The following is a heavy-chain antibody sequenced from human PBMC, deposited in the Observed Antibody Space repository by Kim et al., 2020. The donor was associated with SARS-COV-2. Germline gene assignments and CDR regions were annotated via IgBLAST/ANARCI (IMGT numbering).Heavy chain of an antibody. CDR2: INHSGST. CDR1: GGSFSGYY. D-gene: IGHD3-3*01. V-gene: IGHV4-34*01. J-gene: IGHJ3*02. Sequence: SETLSLTCAVYGGSFSGYYWSWIRQPPGKGLEWIGEINHSGSTNYNPSLKSRVTISVDTSKNQFSLKLSSVTAADTAVYYCASPDNYDFWKHAFDIWGQGTMVTVSS. CDR3: ASPDNYDFWKHAFDI.